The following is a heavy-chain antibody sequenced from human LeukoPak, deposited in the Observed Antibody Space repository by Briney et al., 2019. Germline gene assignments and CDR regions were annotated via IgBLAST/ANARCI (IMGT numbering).Heavy chain of an antibody. D-gene: IGHD3-9*01. Sequence: GALRISRWAAGFNLRRFGINWVRPGPRQGGGGVGGLGSDGTNKFYADSVTGRFSVSRDNSKNTLYLQMNSLRAEDTAVYYCARDDILADENGFDIWGRGTMVTVSS. CDR3: ARDDILADENGFDI. J-gene: IGHJ3*02. CDR2: LGSDGTNK. CDR1: GFNLRRFG. V-gene: IGHV3-33*07.